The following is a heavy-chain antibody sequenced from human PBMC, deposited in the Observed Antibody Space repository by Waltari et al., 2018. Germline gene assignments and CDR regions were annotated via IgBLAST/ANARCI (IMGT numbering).Heavy chain of an antibody. V-gene: IGHV1-69-2*01. J-gene: IGHJ4*02. CDR2: VDPEDGET. Sequence: EVQLVQSGAEVKKPGATVKISCTVSGYTFTDYHMHWVQQAPGKGLEWMGLVDPEDGETIYAEKFQGRVTITADTSTDTAYMELSSLRSEDTAMYYCTTGGPADYYGSGRYYVYWGQGTLVTVSS. D-gene: IGHD3-10*01. CDR3: TTGGPADYYGSGRYYVY. CDR1: GYTFTDYH.